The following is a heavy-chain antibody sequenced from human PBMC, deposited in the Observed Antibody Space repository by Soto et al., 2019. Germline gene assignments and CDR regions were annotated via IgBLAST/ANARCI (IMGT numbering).Heavy chain of an antibody. Sequence: ASVKVSCKASGYTFTSYGISWVRQAPGQGLEWMGWISAYNGNTNYAQKLQGRVTMTTDTSTSTGYMELRSLRSDDTAVYYCARDRRTYSSSWYGVDWYYYCGMAVWGQGTTVTVSS. CDR2: ISAYNGNT. CDR1: GYTFTSYG. J-gene: IGHJ6*02. CDR3: ARDRRTYSSSWYGVDWYYYCGMAV. D-gene: IGHD6-13*01. V-gene: IGHV1-18*01.